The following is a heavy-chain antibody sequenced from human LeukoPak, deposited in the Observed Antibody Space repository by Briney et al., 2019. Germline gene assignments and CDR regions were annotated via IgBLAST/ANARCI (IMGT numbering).Heavy chain of an antibody. CDR2: IYHSGST. V-gene: IGHV4-38-2*02. CDR1: GYSISSGYY. D-gene: IGHD3-10*01. Sequence: SETLSLTCAVSGYSISSGYYWGWIRQPPGKGLEWIGSIYHSGSTYYNPSLKSRVTISVDTSKNQFSLKLSSVTAADTAVYYCARDYYGSGVNNWFDPWGQGTLVTVSS. J-gene: IGHJ5*02. CDR3: ARDYYGSGVNNWFDP.